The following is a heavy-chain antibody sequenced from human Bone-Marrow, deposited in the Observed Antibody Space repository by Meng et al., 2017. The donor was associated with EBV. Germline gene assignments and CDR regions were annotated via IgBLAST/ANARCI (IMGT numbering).Heavy chain of an antibody. Sequence: QPQLRESSPGQVKPSETLSLTCTVSGDSISSFYYWGWIRQPPGRGLEWIGSVHYTGSTYYSPSLKSRVTVSVDTSKNQFSLRLTSVTAADTAVYYCARPFPSWQSPRLDPFGAWGQGTLVTVSS. J-gene: IGHJ5*02. CDR1: GDSISSFYY. V-gene: IGHV4-39*01. CDR3: ARPFPSWQSPRLDPFGA. D-gene: IGHD6-19*01. CDR2: VHYTGST.